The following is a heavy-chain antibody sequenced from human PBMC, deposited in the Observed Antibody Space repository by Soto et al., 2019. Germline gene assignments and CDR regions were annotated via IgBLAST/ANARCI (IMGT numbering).Heavy chain of an antibody. V-gene: IGHV3-23*01. CDR1: GFTFSSYG. CDR3: AKGSCSSWYST. D-gene: IGHD6-13*01. J-gene: IGHJ4*02. Sequence: EVQLLESGGTLVQPGGSLRLSCAASGFTFSSYGMSWVRQAPGKGLEWVSAISGSGGSTYYADSVKGRFTFSRDNSKNTLYLQMNSLRAEDTAVYYCAKGSCSSWYSTWGQGTLVTVSS. CDR2: ISGSGGST.